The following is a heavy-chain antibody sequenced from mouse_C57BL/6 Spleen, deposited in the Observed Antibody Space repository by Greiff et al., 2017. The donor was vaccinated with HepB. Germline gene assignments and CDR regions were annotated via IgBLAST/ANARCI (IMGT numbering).Heavy chain of an antibody. D-gene: IGHD2-5*01. J-gene: IGHJ2*01. V-gene: IGHV1-80*01. CDR2: IYPGDGDT. CDR3: ARRGSNYIYYFDY. CDR1: GYAFSSYW. Sequence: QVQLQQSGAELVKPGASVKISCKASGYAFSSYWMNWVKQRPGKGLEWIGQIYPGDGDTNYNGKFKGKATLTADKSSSTAYMQLSSLTSEDSAVYFCARRGSNYIYYFDYWGQGTTLTVSS.